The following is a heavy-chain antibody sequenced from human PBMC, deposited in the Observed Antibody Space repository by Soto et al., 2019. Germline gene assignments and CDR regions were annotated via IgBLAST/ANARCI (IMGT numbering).Heavy chain of an antibody. Sequence: QVQLQESGPGLVKPSQTLSLTCTVSGGSIYTGGFYWSWIRQLPGKGLEWLGYIYYTGSTQYTPSLRSRLTISTATSDNQFSLRLTSVTAADAAVYYCATSLVTSRTRVDYWGQGTLVTVSS. CDR3: ATSLVTSRTRVDY. D-gene: IGHD1-26*01. CDR2: IYYTGST. V-gene: IGHV4-31*03. CDR1: GGSIYTGGFY. J-gene: IGHJ4*02.